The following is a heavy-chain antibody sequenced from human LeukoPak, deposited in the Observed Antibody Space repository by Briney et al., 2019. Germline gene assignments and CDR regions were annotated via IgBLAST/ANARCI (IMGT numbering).Heavy chain of an antibody. CDR2: ISPYNENR. J-gene: IGHJ4*02. D-gene: IGHD1-26*01. CDR1: GGTFSSYA. Sequence: ASVKVSCKASGGTFSSYAISWVRQAPGQGLEWMGWISPYNENRKYLQKLQGRVTLSTDTSTSTAYMELRSLTSDDTAAYYCAREESIGRYQFLHDYWGQGTLVTVSS. V-gene: IGHV1-18*01. CDR3: AREESIGRYQFLHDY.